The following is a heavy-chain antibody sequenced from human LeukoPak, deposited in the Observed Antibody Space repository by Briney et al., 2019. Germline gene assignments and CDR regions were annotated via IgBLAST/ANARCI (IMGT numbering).Heavy chain of an antibody. Sequence: SETLSLTCTVSGGSISSYYWSWIRQPPGKGLEWIGYIYTSGSTNYNPSLKSRVTVSVDTSKNQFSLKLSSVTAADTAVYYCARQARRDGYNEFDYWGQGTLVTVSS. CDR1: GGSISSYY. J-gene: IGHJ4*02. V-gene: IGHV4-4*09. CDR3: ARQARRDGYNEFDY. CDR2: IYTSGST. D-gene: IGHD5-24*01.